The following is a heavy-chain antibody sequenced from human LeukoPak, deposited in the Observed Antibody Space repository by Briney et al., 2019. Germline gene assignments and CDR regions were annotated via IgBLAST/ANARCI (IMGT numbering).Heavy chain of an antibody. Sequence: SETLSLTCAVYGGSFSGYYWSWIRQPPGKGLEWIGGINHSGSTNYNPSLKSRVTISVDTSKNQFSLKLSSVTAADTAVYYCARDPGYGSSWYYSPLGDYWGQGTLVTVSS. CDR3: ARDPGYGSSWYYSPLGDY. J-gene: IGHJ4*02. CDR1: GGSFSGYY. CDR2: INHSGST. V-gene: IGHV4-34*01. D-gene: IGHD6-13*01.